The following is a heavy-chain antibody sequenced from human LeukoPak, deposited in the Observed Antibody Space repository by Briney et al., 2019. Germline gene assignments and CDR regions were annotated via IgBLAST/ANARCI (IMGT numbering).Heavy chain of an antibody. D-gene: IGHD2-15*01. CDR2: ISSSSSYI. CDR3: ARADGYCSGGSCYYYYYMDV. Sequence: GGSLRLSCAASGFTFSSYSMNWIRQAPGKGLEWVSSISSSSSYIYYADSVKGRFTISRDNAKNSLYLQMNSLRAEDTAVYYCARADGYCSGGSCYYYYYMDVWGKGTTVTVSS. V-gene: IGHV3-21*01. J-gene: IGHJ6*03. CDR1: GFTFSSYS.